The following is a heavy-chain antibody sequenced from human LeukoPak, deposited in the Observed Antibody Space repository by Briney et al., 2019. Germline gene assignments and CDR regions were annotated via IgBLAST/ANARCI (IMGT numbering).Heavy chain of an antibody. CDR3: ARVLYGGNIDY. J-gene: IGHJ4*02. CDR2: IYYSGST. Sequence: SETLSLTCTVSGGSVSSGSYYWSWIRQPPGKGLEWIGYIYYSGSTNYNPSLKSRVTISVDTSKNQFSLKLSSVTAADTAVYYCARVLYGGNIDYWGQGTLVTVSS. CDR1: GGSVSSGSYY. D-gene: IGHD4-23*01. V-gene: IGHV4-61*01.